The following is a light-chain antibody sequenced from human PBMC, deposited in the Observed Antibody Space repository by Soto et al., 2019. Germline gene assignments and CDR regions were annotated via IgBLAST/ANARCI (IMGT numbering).Light chain of an antibody. V-gene: IGKV3-11*01. CDR3: QQRNSWPWT. CDR2: GAS. CDR1: QSVHTF. Sequence: EIGLTQYPETLSLSPGGGASLSCRASQSVHTFLAWYQQKPGQAPRLLIYGASTRATGVPARFSGSGSGTDFTLTISSLEPEDFAVYFCQQRNSWPWTFGQGTKVDIK. J-gene: IGKJ1*01.